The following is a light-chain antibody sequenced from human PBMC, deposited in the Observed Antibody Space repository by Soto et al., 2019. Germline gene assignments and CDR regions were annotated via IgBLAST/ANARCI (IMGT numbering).Light chain of an antibody. Sequence: DIQMTQSPLSLSASVGDRVTITCRASQSISDYVNWYQQKPGKAPKLLIFAASSLPSGVPSRFSGSGSGTDFTLAISGVQPEDYATYHCQQSHSVPFTFGPGNKVHIE. CDR1: QSISDY. V-gene: IGKV1-39*01. CDR2: AAS. CDR3: QQSHSVPFT. J-gene: IGKJ3*01.